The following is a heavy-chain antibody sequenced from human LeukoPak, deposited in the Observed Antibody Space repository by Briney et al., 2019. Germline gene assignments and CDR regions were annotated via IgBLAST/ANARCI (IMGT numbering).Heavy chain of an antibody. V-gene: IGHV7-4-1*02. D-gene: IGHD3-10*01. CDR2: IDTNTGNP. CDR3: ARDRVLLWFGESYYFDY. CDR1: GYTFTGYY. Sequence: ASVKVSCKASGYTFTGYYMHWVRQAPGQGLEWMGWIDTNTGNPTYAQGFTGRFVFSLDTSVSTAYLQISSPKAEDTAVYYCARDRVLLWFGESYYFDYWGQGTLVTVSS. J-gene: IGHJ4*02.